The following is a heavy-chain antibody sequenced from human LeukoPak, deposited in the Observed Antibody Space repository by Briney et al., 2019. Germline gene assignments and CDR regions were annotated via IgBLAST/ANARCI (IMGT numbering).Heavy chain of an antibody. CDR3: ARERVQQLAPNYYYYYGMDV. D-gene: IGHD6-13*01. J-gene: IGHJ6*02. Sequence: SQTLSLTCAISGDSVSSNSAAWNWIRQSPSRGLEWLGRTYYRSKWYNDYAVSVKSRITINPDTSKNQFSLQLNSVTPEDTAVYYCARERVQQLAPNYYYYYGMDVWGQGTMVTVSS. CDR2: TYYRSKWYN. V-gene: IGHV6-1*01. CDR1: GDSVSSNSAA.